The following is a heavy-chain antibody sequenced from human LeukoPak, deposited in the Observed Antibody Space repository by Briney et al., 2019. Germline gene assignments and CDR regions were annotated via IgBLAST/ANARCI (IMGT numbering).Heavy chain of an antibody. J-gene: IGHJ4*02. D-gene: IGHD6-13*01. CDR2: IKSKTDGGTP. CDR1: GFSARDNY. V-gene: IGHV3-15*01. CDR3: TGVSRSRWYDY. Sequence: GGSLRLSCAASGFSARDNYRSWVRQAPGKGLEWVGRIKSKTDGGTPDYAAPVKSRFTISRDDSKNTLYLQMNSLQTEATAVYYCTGVSRSRWYDYWGQGTLVTASS.